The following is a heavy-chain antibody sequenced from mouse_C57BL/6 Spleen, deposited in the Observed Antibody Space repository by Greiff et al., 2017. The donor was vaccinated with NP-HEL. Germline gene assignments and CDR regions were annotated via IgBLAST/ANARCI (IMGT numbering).Heavy chain of an antibody. Sequence: QVQLQQPGAELVRPGSSVKLSCKASGYTFTGYWMHWVKQRPIQGLEWIGNIDPADSETDYNQKFKGKATLTVDKSSSTAYMQLSSLTSEDSAVYYCARALLHYYAMDYWGQGTSLTVSS. CDR2: IDPADSET. D-gene: IGHD2-12*01. CDR3: ARALLHYYAMDY. V-gene: IGHV1-52*01. J-gene: IGHJ4*01. CDR1: GYTFTGYW.